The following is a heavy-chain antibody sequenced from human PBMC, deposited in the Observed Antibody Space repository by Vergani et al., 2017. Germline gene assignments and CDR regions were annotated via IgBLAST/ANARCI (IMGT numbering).Heavy chain of an antibody. V-gene: IGHV3-13*01. CDR1: GFTFSGYD. CDR3: ARAVSTTVGDPPGY. D-gene: IGHD4-23*01. CDR2: IGTAGDT. J-gene: IGHJ4*02. Sequence: EVQLVESGGGLVQPGGSLRLSCAASGFTFSGYDMNWVRQATGKGLEWVSAIGTAGDTYYQGSVKGRFTISTKNAKISLYLQMNSLRAGDTAIYYCARAVSTTVGDPPGYWGQGTLVTVSS.